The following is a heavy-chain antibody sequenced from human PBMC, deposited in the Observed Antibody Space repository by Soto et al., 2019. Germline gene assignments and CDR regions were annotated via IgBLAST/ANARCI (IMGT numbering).Heavy chain of an antibody. CDR2: IYSGGST. V-gene: IGHV3-66*01. D-gene: IGHD3-22*01. Sequence: EVQLVESGGGLVQPGGSLRLSCAASGFTVSSNYMSWVRQAPGKGLEWVSLIYSGGSTYYADSVKGRFTISRDSSKNTLYLQMNSLRAEDTAVYRWARDYDGAGSFDIWGQGTMVTVSS. CDR1: GFTVSSNY. CDR3: ARDYDGAGSFDI. J-gene: IGHJ3*02.